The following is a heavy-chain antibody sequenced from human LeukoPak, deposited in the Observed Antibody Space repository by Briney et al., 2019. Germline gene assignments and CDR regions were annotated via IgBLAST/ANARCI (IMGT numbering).Heavy chain of an antibody. J-gene: IGHJ4*02. CDR1: GFTFSDYY. V-gene: IGHV3-11*04. Sequence: GGSLRLSCAASGFTFSDYYMSWIRQAPGKGLEWVSYISSSGSTIYYADSVKGRFTISRDNAQNSLSLQLNSLRGEDTAVYSCARDSMTSGEFAYWGQGTVVTVSS. CDR2: ISSSGSTI. CDR3: ARDSMTSGEFAY. D-gene: IGHD2/OR15-2a*01.